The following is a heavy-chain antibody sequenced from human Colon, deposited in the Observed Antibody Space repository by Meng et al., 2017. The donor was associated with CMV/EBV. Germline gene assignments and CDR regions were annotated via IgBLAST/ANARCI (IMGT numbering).Heavy chain of an antibody. CDR2: IIIDGSNE. CDR3: AKDRGYSDYYYYGMDV. Sequence: GESLKISCAASGFSFSDYYMAWIRQAPGKGLEWLAFIIIDGSNEHYGDSVKGRFIISRDNSKNTLYLQMNTLRVEDTAVYYCAKDRGYSDYYYYGMDVWGQGTTVTVSS. D-gene: IGHD3-10*01. CDR1: GFSFSDYY. V-gene: IGHV3-30*02. J-gene: IGHJ6*02.